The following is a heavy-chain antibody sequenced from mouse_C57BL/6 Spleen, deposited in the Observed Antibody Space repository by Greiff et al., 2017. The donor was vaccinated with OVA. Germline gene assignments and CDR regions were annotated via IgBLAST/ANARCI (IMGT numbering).Heavy chain of an antibody. D-gene: IGHD2-4*01. V-gene: IGHV1-52*01. J-gene: IGHJ3*01. CDR1: GYTFTSYW. Sequence: QVQLQQPGAELVRPGSSVKLSCKASGYTFTSYWMHWVKQRPIQGLEWIGNIDPSDCETHYNQKFKDKATLTVDKSSSPASMQLSSLTSEDSAVYCCARTALDYDDDSWFAYWGQGTLVTVSA. CDR2: IDPSDCET. CDR3: ARTALDYDDDSWFAY.